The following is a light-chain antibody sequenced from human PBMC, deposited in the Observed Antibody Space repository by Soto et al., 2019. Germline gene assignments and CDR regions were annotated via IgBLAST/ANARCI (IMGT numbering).Light chain of an antibody. CDR3: LLSYSDGYVI. Sequence: QAVVTQEPSLTVSQGGTVTLTCGSSTGAVTSDHFPSWFQQKPGQAPKTRIYDTYNRHSWTPARFSGSLLGGKAAPTLSGAQPEDEADYYCLLSYSDGYVIFGGGTQLTVL. CDR1: TGAVTSDHF. CDR2: DTY. J-gene: IGLJ2*01. V-gene: IGLV7-46*01.